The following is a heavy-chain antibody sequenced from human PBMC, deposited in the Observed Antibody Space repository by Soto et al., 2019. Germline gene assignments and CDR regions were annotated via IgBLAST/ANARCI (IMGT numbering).Heavy chain of an antibody. CDR3: AREGGAVVVAALGY. CDR2: ISSSSSYI. D-gene: IGHD2-15*01. V-gene: IGHV3-21*01. CDR1: GFTFSSYS. J-gene: IGHJ4*02. Sequence: GGSLRLSCAASGFTFSSYSMNWVRQAPGKGLEWVSSISSSSSYIYYADSVKGRFTISRDNAKNSLYLQMNSLRAEDTAVYYCAREGGAVVVAALGYWGQGTLVTGSS.